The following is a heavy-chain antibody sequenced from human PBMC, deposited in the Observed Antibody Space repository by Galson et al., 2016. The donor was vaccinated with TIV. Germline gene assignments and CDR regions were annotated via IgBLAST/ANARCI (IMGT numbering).Heavy chain of an antibody. CDR1: GGSFRGYY. D-gene: IGHD3-10*01. V-gene: IGHV4-34*01. CDR3: TRGRFESGSYYNNGFDY. CDR2: IDDSGST. Sequence: SLTCGVSGGSFRGYYWTWIRLPPGTGLEWIGEIDDSGSTNSIPSLKSRLTLSVDTSRNHFSLQLNSVTAADTAIYYCTRGRFESGSYYNNGFDYWGQGTPVTVSS. J-gene: IGHJ4*02.